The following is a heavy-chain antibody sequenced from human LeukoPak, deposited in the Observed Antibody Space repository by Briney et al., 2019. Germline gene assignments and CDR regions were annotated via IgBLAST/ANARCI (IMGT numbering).Heavy chain of an antibody. CDR2: ISGSNSTI. D-gene: IGHD1-26*01. CDR1: GFTLSSYN. J-gene: IGHJ4*02. CDR3: ARGQHSGNWAFDY. V-gene: IGHV3-48*01. Sequence: GGSLRLSCVASGFTLSSYNMHWVRQAPGKGLEWISYISGSNSTIYFADPVKGRFTISRDNAKNSLYLQMNSLRAEDTALYYCARGQHSGNWAFDYWGQGTLVTVSS.